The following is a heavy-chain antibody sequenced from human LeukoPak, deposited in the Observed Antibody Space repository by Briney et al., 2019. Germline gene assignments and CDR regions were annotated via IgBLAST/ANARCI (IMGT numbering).Heavy chain of an antibody. V-gene: IGHV4-59*01. CDR1: GGSISSYY. J-gene: IGHJ3*02. D-gene: IGHD2-21*02. Sequence: SETLSLTCTVSGGSISSYYWSWIRQPPGKGLEWIGYLYYSGSTNYNPSLKSRVTISVDTSKNQFSLKLSSVTAADTAVYYCARGVCGGDCYSNAFDIWGQGTMVTVSS. CDR3: ARGVCGGDCYSNAFDI. CDR2: LYYSGST.